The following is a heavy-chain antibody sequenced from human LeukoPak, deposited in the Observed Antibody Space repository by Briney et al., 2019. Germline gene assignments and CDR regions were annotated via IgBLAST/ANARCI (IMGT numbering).Heavy chain of an antibody. V-gene: IGHV3-30*03. D-gene: IGHD6-6*01. CDR2: ISYDGSNK. CDR3: ARVGVAARGERYYFDY. J-gene: IGHJ4*02. Sequence: LSLTCAVYGGSFSGYYWSWVRQAPGKGLEWVAVISYDGSNKYYADSVKGRFTISRDNSKNTLYLQMNSLRAEDTAVYYCARVGVAARGERYYFDYWGQGTLVTVSS. CDR1: GGSFSGYY.